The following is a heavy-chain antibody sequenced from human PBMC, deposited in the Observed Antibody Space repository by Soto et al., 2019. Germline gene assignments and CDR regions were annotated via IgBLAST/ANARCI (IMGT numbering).Heavy chain of an antibody. CDR1: GGSISSGTYS. J-gene: IGHJ4*02. D-gene: IGHD5-12*01. V-gene: IGHV4-30-2*01. CDR3: ARVRGQWLLDY. CDR2: ISHSGST. Sequence: ASETLSLTCAVSGGSISSGTYSWSWIRQPPGKGLEWIGHISHSGSTSYHPSLRGRVTISLDRSRNQFSLKVSSVTAADTAMYFCARVRGQWLLDYWGQGILVSVSS.